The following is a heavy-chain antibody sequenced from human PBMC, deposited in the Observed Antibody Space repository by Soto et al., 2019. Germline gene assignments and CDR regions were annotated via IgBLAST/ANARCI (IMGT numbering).Heavy chain of an antibody. Sequence: SETLSLTCTVSGGSISSYYWSWIRQPPGKGLEWIGYIYYSGSTNYNPSLKSRVTISVDTSKNQFSLKLSSVTAADTAVYYCASVHAAMVTLSYFDYWGQGTLVTVSS. CDR3: ASVHAAMVTLSYFDY. D-gene: IGHD5-18*01. CDR2: IYYSGST. CDR1: GGSISSYY. J-gene: IGHJ4*02. V-gene: IGHV4-59*01.